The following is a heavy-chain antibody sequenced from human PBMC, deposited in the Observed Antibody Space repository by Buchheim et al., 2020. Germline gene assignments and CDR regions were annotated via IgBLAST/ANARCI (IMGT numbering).Heavy chain of an antibody. D-gene: IGHD3-3*01. CDR3: ARDLKTKYYDFWSGYYWGGGEVDY. CDR2: IKQDGSEK. Sequence: EVQLVESGGGLVQPGGSLRLSCAASGFTFSSYWMSWVRQAPGKGLEWVANIKQDGSEKYYVDSVKGRFTISRDNAKNSLYLQMNSLRAEDTAVYYCARDLKTKYYDFWSGYYWGGGEVDYWGQGTL. J-gene: IGHJ4*02. CDR1: GFTFSSYW. V-gene: IGHV3-7*03.